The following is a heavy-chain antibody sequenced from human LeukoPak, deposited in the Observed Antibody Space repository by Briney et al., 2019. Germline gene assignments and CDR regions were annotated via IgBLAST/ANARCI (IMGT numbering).Heavy chain of an antibody. CDR2: IYYSGST. J-gene: IGHJ5*02. CDR1: GGSISSYY. Sequence: SETLSLTCTVSGGSISSYYWSWIRQPPGKGLAWIGYIYYSGSTNYNPSLKSRVTISVDTSKNQFSLKLNSVTAADTAVYYCARGEYGSGSYYNVLFDPWGQGTLVTVSS. D-gene: IGHD3-10*01. V-gene: IGHV4-59*01. CDR3: ARGEYGSGSYYNVLFDP.